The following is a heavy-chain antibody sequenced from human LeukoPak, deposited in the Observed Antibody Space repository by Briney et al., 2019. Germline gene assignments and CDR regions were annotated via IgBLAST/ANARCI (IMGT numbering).Heavy chain of an antibody. J-gene: IGHJ3*02. Sequence: GRSLRLSCAASGFTFSSYSMNWVRQAPGKGLEWVSSISSSSSYIYYADSVKGRFTISRDNAKNSLYLQTNSLRAEDTAVYYCACPRYDFWSGYPQEDAFDIWGQGTMVTVSS. V-gene: IGHV3-21*01. D-gene: IGHD3-3*01. CDR1: GFTFSSYS. CDR3: ACPRYDFWSGYPQEDAFDI. CDR2: ISSSSSYI.